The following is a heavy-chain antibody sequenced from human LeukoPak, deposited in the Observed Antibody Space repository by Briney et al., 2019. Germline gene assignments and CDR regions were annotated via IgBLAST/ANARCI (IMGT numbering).Heavy chain of an antibody. CDR2: INNDGGNA. J-gene: IGHJ4*02. CDR3: AKDRGYYGSGSYPFDY. CDR1: GFTFSSHW. V-gene: IGHV3-74*01. Sequence: PGGSLRLSCAASGFTFSSHWMHWVRQAPGKGLVWISRINNDGGNAVYADSVNGRFTVSRDNAKNVLYLQMNSLRAEDTAVYYCAKDRGYYGSGSYPFDYWGQGTLVTVSS. D-gene: IGHD3-10*01.